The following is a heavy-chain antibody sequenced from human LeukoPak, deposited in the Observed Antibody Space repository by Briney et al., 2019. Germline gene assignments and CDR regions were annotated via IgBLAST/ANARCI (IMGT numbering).Heavy chain of an antibody. V-gene: IGHV4-61*01. J-gene: IGHJ6*04. Sequence: SETLSLTCTVSGGSLSSGSYYWSWIRQPPGKGLEWLGYLYYSGSTNYNPSLKSRVTISVDTSKNQFSLKLSSVTAADTAVYYCARWVLRYFDWLLSPYGMDVWGKGTTVTVSS. CDR1: GGSLSSGSYY. CDR3: ARWVLRYFDWLLSPYGMDV. CDR2: LYYSGST. D-gene: IGHD3-9*01.